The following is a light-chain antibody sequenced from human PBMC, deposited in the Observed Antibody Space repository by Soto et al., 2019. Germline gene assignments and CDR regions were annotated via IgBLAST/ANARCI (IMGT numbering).Light chain of an antibody. CDR1: SSDVGGYNY. V-gene: IGLV2-8*01. CDR3: SSYAGSSNV. CDR2: EVN. Sequence: QSALTQPPSASGSPGQSVAISCTGTSSDVGGYNYVSWYQQHPGKAPKLMIYEVNKRPSGVPDRFSGSKSGNTASLTVSGPQAEDEADYYCSSYAGSSNVFGTGTKPPS. J-gene: IGLJ1*01.